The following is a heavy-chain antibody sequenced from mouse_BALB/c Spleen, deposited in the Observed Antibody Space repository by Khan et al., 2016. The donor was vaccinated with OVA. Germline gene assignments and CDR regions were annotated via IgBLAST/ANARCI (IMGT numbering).Heavy chain of an antibody. CDR2: ISPGSGDT. V-gene: IGHV1-77*01. CDR3: ARRNYFGYTFAY. CDR1: GYTFTDYY. Sequence: QGQLQQSGAELARPGASVKMSCKASGYTFTDYYINWVKQRTGQGLEWIGEISPGSGDTCYNEKFKGKATLTADKSSSTAYMQLSSLTSEASAVYFCARRNYFGYTFAYWGQGTLVTVSA. D-gene: IGHD1-2*01. J-gene: IGHJ3*01.